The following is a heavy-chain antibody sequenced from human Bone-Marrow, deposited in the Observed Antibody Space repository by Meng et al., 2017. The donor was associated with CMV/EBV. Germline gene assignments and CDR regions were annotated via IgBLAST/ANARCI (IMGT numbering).Heavy chain of an antibody. J-gene: IGHJ4*02. V-gene: IGHV3-48*04. Sequence: GESLKISCAASGFTFSSYSMNWVRQAPGKGLEWVSYISSSSSTIYYADSVKGRFTISRDNAKNSLYLQMNSLRAEDTAVYYCARDSSSTGVYWGQGNLVTVSS. CDR3: ARDSSSTGVY. CDR1: GFTFSSYS. CDR2: ISSSSSTI. D-gene: IGHD2-2*01.